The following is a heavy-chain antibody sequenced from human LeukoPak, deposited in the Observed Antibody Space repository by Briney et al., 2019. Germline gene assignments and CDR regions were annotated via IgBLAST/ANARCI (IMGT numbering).Heavy chain of an antibody. CDR2: IYYSGST. CDR3: ARLYGGYYAFIAFDI. D-gene: IGHD1-26*01. Sequence: KSSETLSLTCTVSGGSISSYYWSWIRQPPGKGLEWIGYIYYSGSTNYNPSLKSRVTISVDTSKNQFSPKLSSVTAADTAVYYCARLYGGYYAFIAFDIWGQGTMVTVSS. CDR1: GGSISSYY. J-gene: IGHJ3*02. V-gene: IGHV4-59*08.